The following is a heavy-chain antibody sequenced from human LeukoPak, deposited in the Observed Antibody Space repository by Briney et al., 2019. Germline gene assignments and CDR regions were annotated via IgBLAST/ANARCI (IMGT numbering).Heavy chain of an antibody. CDR3: AKLQDTAMVLFDY. Sequence: GGSLRLSCAASEFSFSSYAMSLVRQAPGKGLEWVSAISGSGGSIYYADSVKGRFTISRDNSKNTLYLQMNSLRAEDTAVYYCAKLQDTAMVLFDYWGQGTLVTVSS. V-gene: IGHV3-23*01. J-gene: IGHJ4*02. CDR1: EFSFSSYA. D-gene: IGHD5-18*01. CDR2: ISGSGGSI.